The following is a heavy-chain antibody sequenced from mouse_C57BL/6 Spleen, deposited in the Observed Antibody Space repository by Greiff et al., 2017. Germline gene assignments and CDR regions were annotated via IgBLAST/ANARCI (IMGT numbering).Heavy chain of an antibody. V-gene: IGHV1-82*01. Sequence: QVQLQQSGPELVKPGASVKISCKASGYAFSSSWMNWVKQRPGKGLEWIGRIYPGDGDTNYNGKFKGKATLTADKSSSTAYMQLSSLTSEDSAVYFCAPEYCGNNEFAYWGQGTLVTVSA. CDR1: GYAFSSSW. J-gene: IGHJ3*01. CDR2: IYPGDGDT. D-gene: IGHD1-1*01. CDR3: APEYCGNNEFAY.